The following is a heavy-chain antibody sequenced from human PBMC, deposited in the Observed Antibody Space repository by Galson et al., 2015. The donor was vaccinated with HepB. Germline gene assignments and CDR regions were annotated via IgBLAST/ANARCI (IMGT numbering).Heavy chain of an antibody. Sequence: SLRLSCAASGFTFSSYSMNWVRQAPGKGLEWVSSISSSSSYIYYADSVKGRFTISRDNAKNSLYLQMNSLRAEDTAVYYCARQGFTVTTGDAFDIWGQGTMVTVSS. D-gene: IGHD4-17*01. CDR3: ARQGFTVTTGDAFDI. J-gene: IGHJ3*02. CDR1: GFTFSSYS. CDR2: ISSSSSYI. V-gene: IGHV3-21*01.